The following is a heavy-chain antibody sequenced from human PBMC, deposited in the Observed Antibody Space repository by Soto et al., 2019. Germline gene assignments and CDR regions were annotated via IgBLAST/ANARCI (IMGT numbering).Heavy chain of an antibody. D-gene: IGHD5-12*01. CDR3: AREDPVEMATMAAAFDI. Sequence: SVKVSCKASGCTFSSYAISWVRQAPGQGLEWMGGIIPIFGTANYAQKFQGRVTITADKSTSTAYMELSSLRSEDTAVYYCAREDPVEMATMAAAFDIWGQGTMVTVSS. CDR2: IIPIFGTA. J-gene: IGHJ3*02. V-gene: IGHV1-69*06. CDR1: GCTFSSYA.